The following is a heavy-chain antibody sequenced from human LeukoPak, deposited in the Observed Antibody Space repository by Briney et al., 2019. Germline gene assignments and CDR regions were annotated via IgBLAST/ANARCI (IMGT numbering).Heavy chain of an antibody. CDR2: INPNSGGT. J-gene: IGHJ3*02. Sequence: ASVKVSCKASGGTFSSYAISWVRQAPGQGLEWMGWINPNSGGTNYAQKFQGRVTMTRDTSISTAYMELSRLRSDDTAVYYCAREYCSSTSCYRGDAFDIWGQGTMVTVSS. CDR1: GGTFSSYA. CDR3: AREYCSSTSCYRGDAFDI. D-gene: IGHD2-2*02. V-gene: IGHV1-2*02.